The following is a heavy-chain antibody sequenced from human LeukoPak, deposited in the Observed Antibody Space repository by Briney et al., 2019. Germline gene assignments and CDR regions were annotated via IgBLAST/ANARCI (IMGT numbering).Heavy chain of an antibody. J-gene: IGHJ4*02. CDR3: ARGDFSRGAPDY. D-gene: IGHD3-10*01. V-gene: IGHV3-74*01. CDR2: INSDGSVT. CDR1: GFTFSSYW. Sequence: PGGSLRLSCAASGFTFSSYWMDWVRQAPGKGLVWVSRINSDGSVTNYAGSVKGRFTISRDNAKNTLYVQMNGLRAEDTAVYYCARGDFSRGAPDYWGQGTLVTVSS.